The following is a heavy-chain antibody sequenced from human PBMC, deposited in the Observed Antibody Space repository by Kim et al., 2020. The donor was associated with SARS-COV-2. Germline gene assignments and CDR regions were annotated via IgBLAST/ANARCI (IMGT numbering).Heavy chain of an antibody. Sequence: SETLSLTCTVSGGSISSGGYYWSWIRQHPGKGLEWIGYIYYSGSTYYNPSLKSRVTISVDTSKNQFSLKLSSVTAADTAVYYCASASLTMIVVVGAFDIWGQGTMVTVSS. J-gene: IGHJ3*02. V-gene: IGHV4-31*03. CDR1: GGSISSGGYY. CDR3: ASASLTMIVVVGAFDI. CDR2: IYYSGST. D-gene: IGHD3-22*01.